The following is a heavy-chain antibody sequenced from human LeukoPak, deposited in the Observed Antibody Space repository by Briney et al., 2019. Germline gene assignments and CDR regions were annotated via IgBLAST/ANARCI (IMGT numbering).Heavy chain of an antibody. V-gene: IGHV3-7*01. CDR3: ARDPSTYYDSSGAGY. CDR2: IKQDGSEK. D-gene: IGHD3-22*01. Sequence: GGSLRLSCAASGFTFSSYWMSWVRQAPGKGLEWVANIKQDGSEKYYVDSVKGRFTISRDNAKNSLYLQMNSLRAEDTAVYYCARDPSTYYDSSGAGYWGQGTLVTVSS. CDR1: GFTFSSYW. J-gene: IGHJ4*02.